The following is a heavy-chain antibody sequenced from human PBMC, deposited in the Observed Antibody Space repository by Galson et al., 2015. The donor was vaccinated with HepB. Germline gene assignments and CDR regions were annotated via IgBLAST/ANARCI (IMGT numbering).Heavy chain of an antibody. D-gene: IGHD3-3*01. V-gene: IGHV4-30-2*01. CDR3: ARTIFGARVNWFDP. Sequence: TLSLTCAVSGGSISSGGYSWSWIRQPPGKGLEWIGYIYHSGSTYYNPSLKSRVTISVDRSKNQFSLKLSSVTAADTAVYYCARTIFGARVNWFDPWGQGTLVTVSS. CDR1: GGSISSGGYS. J-gene: IGHJ5*02. CDR2: IYHSGST.